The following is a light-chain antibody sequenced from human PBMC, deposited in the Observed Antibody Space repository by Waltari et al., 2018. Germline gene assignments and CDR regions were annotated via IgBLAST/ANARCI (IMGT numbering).Light chain of an antibody. CDR3: QQYYSIFLT. CDR1: QGISTS. CDR2: DAS. Sequence: DIQMTQSPSSLSASVGDRVTLTCRASQGISTSLAWYQQKPGNAPKLLVYDASTLEGGVPSRFSGSGSGTDYTLTISSLQPEDFATYYCQQYYSIFLTFGQGTKVEIK. V-gene: IGKV1-NL1*01. J-gene: IGKJ1*01.